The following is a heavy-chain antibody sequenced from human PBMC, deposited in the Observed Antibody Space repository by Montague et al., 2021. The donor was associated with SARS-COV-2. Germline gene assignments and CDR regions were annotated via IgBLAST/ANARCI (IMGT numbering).Heavy chain of an antibody. D-gene: IGHD2-2*01. CDR3: AGQLPSYCSTNKCYPYYFDV. CDR1: GGSISSPDYN. J-gene: IGHJ4*02. Sequence: SETLSLTCTVSGGSISSPDYNWGWNRQSQGKGLEWKGCNTYAGRNNYNLSIRSRVSFSMDTSKNHFTLSLNSVTAADTAVYFCAGQLPSYCSTNKCYPYYFDVWGQGALVAVSS. V-gene: IGHV4-39*01. CDR2: NTYAGRN.